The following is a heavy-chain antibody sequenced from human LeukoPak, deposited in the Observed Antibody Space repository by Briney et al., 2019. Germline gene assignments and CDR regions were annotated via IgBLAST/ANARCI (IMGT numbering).Heavy chain of an antibody. J-gene: IGHJ6*02. CDR3: ARHPVQYGDYAPYYYYGMDV. CDR2: IYHSGST. V-gene: IGHV4-30-2*01. CDR1: GDSISSGGYS. D-gene: IGHD4-17*01. Sequence: SQTLSLTCAVSGDSISSGGYSWSWIRQPPGKGLEWIGYIYHSGSTYYNPSLKSRVTISVDRSKNQFSLKLSSVTAADTAVYYCARHPVQYGDYAPYYYYGMDVWGQGTTVTVSS.